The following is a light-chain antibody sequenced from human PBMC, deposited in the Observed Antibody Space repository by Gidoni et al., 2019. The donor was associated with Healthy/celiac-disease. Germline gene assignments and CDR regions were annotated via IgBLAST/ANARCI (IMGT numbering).Light chain of an antibody. CDR2: SNN. Sequence: QTVLTHTPSASGSPGPRVTISPSGSSSNIGSITANWYQQHPSTAPKRLIYSNNQRPAGVPDRFSGSKAGTSAALAISGLQSEDEADDYCAAWDDSLDVGFGGGTTLTVL. CDR1: SSNIGSIT. J-gene: IGLJ2*01. V-gene: IGLV1-44*01. CDR3: AAWDDSLDVG.